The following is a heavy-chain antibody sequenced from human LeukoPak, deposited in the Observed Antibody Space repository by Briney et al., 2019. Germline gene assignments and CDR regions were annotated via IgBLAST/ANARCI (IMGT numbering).Heavy chain of an antibody. CDR2: IYYSGTT. V-gene: IGHV4-39*07. CDR1: GGSISSSSYY. J-gene: IGHJ6*03. D-gene: IGHD6-6*01. Sequence: PSETLSLTCTVSGGSISSSSYYWGWIRQPPGKGLEWIGSIYYSGTTCYNPSLKSRVTISLDTSKNQFSLKLSSVTAADTAIYYCARDFSSSSTVYYYYYMDVWGKGTTVTVSS. CDR3: ARDFSSSSTVYYYYYMDV.